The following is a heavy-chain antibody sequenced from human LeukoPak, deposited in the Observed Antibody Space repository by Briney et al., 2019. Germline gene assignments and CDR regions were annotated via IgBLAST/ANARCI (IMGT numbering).Heavy chain of an antibody. CDR1: GYTFTDYY. J-gene: IGHJ4*02. CDR2: INTDSGGT. V-gene: IGHV1-2*02. CDR3: ARGEGSSIDY. D-gene: IGHD6-13*01. Sequence: ASVKVSCKASGYTFTDYYMHWVRQAPGQGLEWMVWINTDSGGTNFAQKFQGRVTMTIDTSISTAYLELTRLTSDDTAVYYCARGEGSSIDYWGQGTLVTVSS.